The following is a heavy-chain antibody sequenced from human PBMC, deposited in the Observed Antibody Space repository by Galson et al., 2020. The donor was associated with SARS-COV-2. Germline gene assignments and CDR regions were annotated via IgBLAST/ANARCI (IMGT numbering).Heavy chain of an antibody. CDR2: INPSGGST. CDR1: GYTFTSYY. J-gene: IGHJ4*02. V-gene: IGHV1-46*01. Sequence: ASVKVSCKASGYTFTSYYMHWVRQAPGQGPEWMGIINPSGGSTSYAQKFQGRVTMTRDTSTSTVYMELSSLRSEDTAVYYCARDRSDCSGGSCYYFDYWGQGTLVTVSS. D-gene: IGHD2-15*01. CDR3: ARDRSDCSGGSCYYFDY.